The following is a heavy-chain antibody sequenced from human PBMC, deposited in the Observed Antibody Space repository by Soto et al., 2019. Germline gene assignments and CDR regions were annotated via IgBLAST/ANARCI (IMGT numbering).Heavy chain of an antibody. D-gene: IGHD3-10*01. CDR3: ARDRGGYFDY. CDR1: GFTFSDYY. CDR2: ISDSGSTI. Sequence: PGGSLRLSCAASGFTFSDYYMTWIRQAPGKGLEWASYISDSGSTIYYADSVKGRFTISRDDAKSSLYLQMNSLRAEDTAVYYCARDRGGYFDYWGQGTLVTVSS. J-gene: IGHJ4*02. V-gene: IGHV3-11*01.